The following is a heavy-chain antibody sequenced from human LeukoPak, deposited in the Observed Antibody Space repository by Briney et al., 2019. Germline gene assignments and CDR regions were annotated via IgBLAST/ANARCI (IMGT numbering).Heavy chain of an antibody. V-gene: IGHV1-18*01. CDR1: GYTFTSYG. CDR2: ISAYNDNT. J-gene: IGHJ4*02. D-gene: IGHD1-26*01. CDR3: ARQDSKVGAYTGPYHFDY. Sequence: ASVKVSCKASGYTFTSYGISWVRQAPGQGLEWIGWISAYNDNTSYSQKLQGRVTMTTDTSTNTAYMELRSLRSDDTAVYYCARQDSKVGAYTGPYHFDYWGQGTLVTVSS.